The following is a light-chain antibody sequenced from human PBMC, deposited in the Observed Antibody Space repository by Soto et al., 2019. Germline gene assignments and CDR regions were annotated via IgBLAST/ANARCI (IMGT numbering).Light chain of an antibody. J-gene: IGKJ1*01. V-gene: IGKV2-28*01. CDR2: LGS. Sequence: DIVMTQSPDSLAVSLGERATINCKSSQSVLYSSNNKNYLAWYLQKPGQSPQLLIYLGSNRASGVPDRFSGSGSGTDFTLKISRVEAEDVGVYYCVQALQSPPWTFGQGTKVDIK. CDR3: VQALQSPPWT. CDR1: QSVLYSSNNKNY.